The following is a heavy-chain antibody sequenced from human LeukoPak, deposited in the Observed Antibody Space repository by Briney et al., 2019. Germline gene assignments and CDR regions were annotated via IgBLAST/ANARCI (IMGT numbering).Heavy chain of an antibody. D-gene: IGHD3-22*01. V-gene: IGHV3-23*01. CDR3: AKDRDYYDSSGYYYDY. CDR1: GFTFSSYA. Sequence: GGSLRPSCAASGFTFSSYAMSWVRQAPGKGLEWVSAISGSGGSTYYADSVKGRFTISRDNSKNTLYLQMNSLRAEDTAVYYCAKDRDYYDSSGYYYDYWGQGTLVTVSS. CDR2: ISGSGGST. J-gene: IGHJ4*02.